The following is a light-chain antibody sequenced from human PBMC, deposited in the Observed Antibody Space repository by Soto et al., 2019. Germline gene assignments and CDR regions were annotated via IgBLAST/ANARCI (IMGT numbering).Light chain of an antibody. CDR2: KAT. J-gene: IGKJ1*01. CDR1: QSISNL. CDR3: QCYHTVSRT. V-gene: IGKV1-5*03. Sequence: DIQMTQSPSTLSASVGDRVTITCRAGQSISNLLAWYQQKSGRAPKLLIHKATILQSGVPSRFSGSGSGTEFTLTISNLQPDDFATYYCQCYHTVSRTFGQGTKVDIK.